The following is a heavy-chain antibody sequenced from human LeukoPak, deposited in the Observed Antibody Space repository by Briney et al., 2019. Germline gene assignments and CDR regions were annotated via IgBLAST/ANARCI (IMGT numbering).Heavy chain of an antibody. Sequence: PGGSLRLSCAASGFSFRDYELDWVRQAPGKGLEWVSYISSGGTTIKYADSVKGQFTVSRDDAEMSLYLSMDSLRIEDTALYYCGAGRQFVGAFDIWGQGTLVTVSS. D-gene: IGHD3-10*01. V-gene: IGHV3-48*03. J-gene: IGHJ3*02. CDR3: GAGRQFVGAFDI. CDR2: ISSGGTTI. CDR1: GFSFRDYE.